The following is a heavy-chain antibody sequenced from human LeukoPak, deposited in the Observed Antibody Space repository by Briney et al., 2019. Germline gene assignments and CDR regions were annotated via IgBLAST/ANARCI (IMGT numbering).Heavy chain of an antibody. J-gene: IGHJ4*02. V-gene: IGHV1-69*01. D-gene: IGHD2-21*02. CDR2: IIPIFGTA. Sequence: SVKVSCKASGGTFSSYAISWVRQAPGQGLEWMGGIIPIFGTANYAQKFQGRVTITADESTSTAYMELSSLRSEDTAVYYCARALAYCGGDCYGPLDCWGQGTLVTVSS. CDR3: ARALAYCGGDCYGPLDC. CDR1: GGTFSSYA.